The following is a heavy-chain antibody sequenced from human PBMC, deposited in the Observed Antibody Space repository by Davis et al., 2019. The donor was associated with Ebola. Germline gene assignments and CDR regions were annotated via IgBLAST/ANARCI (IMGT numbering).Heavy chain of an antibody. CDR1: GYTFTSYG. CDR3: ARTTPTGSSSWYYYYGMDV. V-gene: IGHV1-18*01. D-gene: IGHD6-13*01. J-gene: IGHJ6*02. Sequence: ASVKVSCKASGYTFTSYGISWVRQAPGQGLEWMGWISAYNGNTNYAQKFQGRVTMTRDTSISTAYMELSRLRSDDTAVYYCARTTPTGSSSWYYYYGMDVWGQGTTVTVSS. CDR2: ISAYNGNT.